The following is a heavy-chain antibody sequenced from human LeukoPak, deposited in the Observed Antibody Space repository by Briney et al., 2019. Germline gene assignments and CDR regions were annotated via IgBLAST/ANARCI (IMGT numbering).Heavy chain of an antibody. Sequence: GGSLRLSCAASGFTFSDYYMRWIRQAPGKGLEWVSSISSNISTTYYADSVKGRFTISRDNAKNSLYLQMNSLRVEDTAVYYCARDRSGYARYYGMDVWGQGTTVTVSS. CDR1: GFTFSDYY. J-gene: IGHJ6*02. D-gene: IGHD5-12*01. CDR2: ISSNISTT. CDR3: ARDRSGYARYYGMDV. V-gene: IGHV3-11*01.